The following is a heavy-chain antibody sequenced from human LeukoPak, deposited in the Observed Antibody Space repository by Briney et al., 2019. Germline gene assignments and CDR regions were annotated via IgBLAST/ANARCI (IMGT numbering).Heavy chain of an antibody. CDR1: GFTFSSYG. V-gene: IGHV3-30*18. J-gene: IGHJ4*02. Sequence: AGGSLRLSCAASGFTFSSYGMHWVRQAPGKGLEWVAVISYDGSNKYYADSVKGRFTISRDNSKNTLYLQMNSLRAEDTAVYYCAKSGYSSSWFFDYWGRGTLVTVSS. CDR2: ISYDGSNK. CDR3: AKSGYSSSWFFDY. D-gene: IGHD6-13*01.